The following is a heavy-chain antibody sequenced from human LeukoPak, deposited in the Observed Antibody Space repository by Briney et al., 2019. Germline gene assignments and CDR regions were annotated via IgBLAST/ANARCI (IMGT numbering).Heavy chain of an antibody. J-gene: IGHJ4*02. CDR3: ARGPAAGIDTGHYDY. CDR2: IYTSGST. Sequence: SETLSLTCTVSGGSINIYYWSWIRQPAGKGLEWIGRIYTSGSTNYNPSLKTRVTMSVDTSKNQFSLKLTSVTAADTAVYYCARGPAAGIDTGHYDYWGQGTLVTVSS. CDR1: GGSINIYY. V-gene: IGHV4-4*07. D-gene: IGHD6-13*01.